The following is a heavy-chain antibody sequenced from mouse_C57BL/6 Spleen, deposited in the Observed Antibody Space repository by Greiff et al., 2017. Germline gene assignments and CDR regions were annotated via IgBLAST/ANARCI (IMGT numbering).Heavy chain of an antibody. CDR2: IWRGGST. CDR1: GFSLTSYG. J-gene: IGHJ2*01. CDR3: AKDGYYAYYFDY. Sequence: QVQLKESGPGLVQPSQSLSITCTVSGFSLTSYGVHWVRQSPGQGLEWLGVIWRGGSTDSNAAFMSRLSITKDNSKSQVIFKMNSLQADDTAIYYCAKDGYYAYYFDYWGQCTTLTVSS. V-gene: IGHV2-5*01. D-gene: IGHD2-3*01.